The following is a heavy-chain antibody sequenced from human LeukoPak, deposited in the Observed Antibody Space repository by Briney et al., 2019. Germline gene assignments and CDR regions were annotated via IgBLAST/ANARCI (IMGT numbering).Heavy chain of an antibody. CDR3: ARGQGAVTTH. CDR1: GGSFSGYY. V-gene: IGHV4-34*01. D-gene: IGHD4-17*01. J-gene: IGHJ4*02. CDR2: INHSGSA. Sequence: SETLSLTCAVYGGSFSGYYWTWIRQPPGKGLEWIGEINHSGSANYNPSLKSRVTISLDTSKNQFSLKLSSVTAADTAVYYCARGQGAVTTHWGQGTLVTVSS.